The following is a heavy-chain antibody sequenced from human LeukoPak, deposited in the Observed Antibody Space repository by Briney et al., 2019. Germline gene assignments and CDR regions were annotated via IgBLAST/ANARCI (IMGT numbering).Heavy chain of an antibody. CDR3: AKGEWLRIDY. J-gene: IGHJ4*02. V-gene: IGHV3-23*01. CDR1: GFTFSSYA. CDR2: ISGRGGST. D-gene: IGHD5-12*01. Sequence: GGSLGLSCAASGFTFSSYAMSWVRQAPGKGLEWVSAISGRGGSTYCADSVKGRFHISRDNSKNTLYLEMNTQSSEDTAVYYCAKGEWLRIDYWGQGTLVTVSS.